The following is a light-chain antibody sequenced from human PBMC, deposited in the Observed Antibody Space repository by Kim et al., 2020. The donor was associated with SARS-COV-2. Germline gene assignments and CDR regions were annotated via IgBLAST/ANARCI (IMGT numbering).Light chain of an antibody. J-gene: IGKJ2*01. Sequence: ASTGDRVPITWRASQDISSYLAWYQQKPGEAPSLLFYAASTLQREVPSRFNGSGCGTGFTLTITCLQSEDVATYYCQQYYTYPYTFGQGAKLEI. CDR1: QDISSY. V-gene: IGKV1-8*01. CDR3: QQYYTYPYT. CDR2: AAS.